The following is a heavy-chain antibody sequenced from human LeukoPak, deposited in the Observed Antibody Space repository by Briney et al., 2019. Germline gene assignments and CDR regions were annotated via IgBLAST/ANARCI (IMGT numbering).Heavy chain of an antibody. CDR1: GGSISSISYY. Sequence: PSETLSLTCTVSGGSISSISYYWGWIRQPPGKGLEWIGSMYHNGSTYYNPSLKSRVTISVDTSKNQFSLKLTSVTAADTAVYYCARDSYYYGSGSRYFDYWGQGTLVTVSS. J-gene: IGHJ4*02. V-gene: IGHV4-39*07. CDR2: MYHNGST. D-gene: IGHD3-10*01. CDR3: ARDSYYYGSGSRYFDY.